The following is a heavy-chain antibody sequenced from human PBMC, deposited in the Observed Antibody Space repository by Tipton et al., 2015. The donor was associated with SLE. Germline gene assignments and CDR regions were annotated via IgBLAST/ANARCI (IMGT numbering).Heavy chain of an antibody. Sequence: TLSLTCTVSGGSIGSSRHFWGWIRQPPGKGLEWIGVLYYSGNTYYNPSLKSRVTISADTSTNHLSLKLTSVTAADTAVYFCARSSSVRTLLWPTFAYWGQGTLVTVSS. CDR2: LYYSGNT. J-gene: IGHJ4*02. V-gene: IGHV4-39*02. CDR3: ARSSSVRTLLWPTFAY. D-gene: IGHD2/OR15-2a*01. CDR1: GGSIGSSRHF.